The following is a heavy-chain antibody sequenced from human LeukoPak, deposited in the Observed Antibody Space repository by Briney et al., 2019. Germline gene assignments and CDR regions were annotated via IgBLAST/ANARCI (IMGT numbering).Heavy chain of an antibody. CDR3: ATLAAAVYFDY. CDR1: GFTFTNYY. J-gene: IGHJ4*02. D-gene: IGHD6-13*01. CDR2: VRYDGSNK. Sequence: PGGSLRLSCSASGFTFTNYYLNWVRQAPGKGLEWVAFVRYDGSNKYYADSVKGRFTISRDNSKNTLYLQMNSLRAEDTAVYYCATLAAAVYFDYWGQGTLVTVSS. V-gene: IGHV3-30*02.